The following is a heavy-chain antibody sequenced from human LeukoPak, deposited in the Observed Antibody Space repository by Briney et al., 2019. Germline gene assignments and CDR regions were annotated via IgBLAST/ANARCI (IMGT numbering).Heavy chain of an antibody. CDR2: IYYSGST. V-gene: IGHV4-39*01. CDR1: GGSISSSSYY. Sequence: PSETLSLTCTASGGSISSSSYYWGWIRQPPGKGLEWIGSIYYSGSTYYNPSLKSRVTISVDTSKNQFSLKLSSVTAADTAVYYCARLSTVTTLHAFDIWGQGTMVTVSS. CDR3: ARLSTVTTLHAFDI. D-gene: IGHD4-17*01. J-gene: IGHJ3*02.